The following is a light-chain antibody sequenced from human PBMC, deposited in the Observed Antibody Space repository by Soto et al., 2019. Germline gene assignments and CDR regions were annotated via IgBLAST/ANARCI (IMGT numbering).Light chain of an antibody. V-gene: IGKV3-11*01. CDR3: HQRQYWPPIT. CDR1: LSVSVY. CDR2: DAS. J-gene: IGKJ5*01. Sequence: FVLTQYPATLSFAPGEIATLSWSTSLSVSVYVDWYRQKPGQAPRLLISDASNRATGIPARFSGSGSGTDFTLTISSLEPEDFAVYYCHQRQYWPPITFGQGTRLEIK.